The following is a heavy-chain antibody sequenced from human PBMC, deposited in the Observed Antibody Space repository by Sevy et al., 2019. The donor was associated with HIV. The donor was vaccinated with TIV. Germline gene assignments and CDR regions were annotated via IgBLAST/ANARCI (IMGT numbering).Heavy chain of an antibody. CDR3: ARTPPVRFLEWLNWFDP. CDR2: VSYDGSNK. J-gene: IGHJ5*02. Sequence: GGSLRLSCAASGFTFSSYAMHWVRLAPAKGLEWVAVVSYDGSNKDYADSVKGRFTISRDNSKNTLYLQMNSLRAEDTAVYYCARTPPVRFLEWLNWFDPWGQGTLVTVSS. D-gene: IGHD3-3*01. CDR1: GFTFSSYA. V-gene: IGHV3-30-3*01.